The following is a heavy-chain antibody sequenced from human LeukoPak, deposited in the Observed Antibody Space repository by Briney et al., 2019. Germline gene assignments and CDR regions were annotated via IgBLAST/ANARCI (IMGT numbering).Heavy chain of an antibody. CDR1: GGSISSYY. Sequence: SETLSLTCTVSGGSISSYYWSWIRQPAGKGLEWIGRIYTSGSTNYNPSLKSRVTMSVDTSKNQFSLKLSSVTAADTAVYYCARSPGYCSGGSCLKLLPYYYYYHMDVWGKGTTVTVSS. CDR2: IYTSGST. D-gene: IGHD2-15*01. J-gene: IGHJ6*03. CDR3: ARSPGYCSGGSCLKLLPYYYYYHMDV. V-gene: IGHV4-4*07.